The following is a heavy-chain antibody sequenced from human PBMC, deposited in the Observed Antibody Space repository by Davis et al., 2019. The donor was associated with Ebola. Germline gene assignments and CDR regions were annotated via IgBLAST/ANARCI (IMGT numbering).Heavy chain of an antibody. V-gene: IGHV4-34*01. CDR3: AREAYYCSSTSCYPHLRRNAFDI. CDR2: INHSGST. Sequence: PSETLSLTCAVYGGSFSGYYWSWIRQPPGKGLEWIGEINHSGSTNYNPSLKSRVTISVDTSKNQFSLKLSFVTAADTAVYYCAREAYYCSSTSCYPHLRRNAFDIWGQGTMVTVSS. D-gene: IGHD2-2*01. J-gene: IGHJ3*02. CDR1: GGSFSGYY.